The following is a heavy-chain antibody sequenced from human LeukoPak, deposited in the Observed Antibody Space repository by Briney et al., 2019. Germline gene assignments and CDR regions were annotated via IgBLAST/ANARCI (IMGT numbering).Heavy chain of an antibody. CDR1: GFTFSSYG. Sequence: GGSLRLSCAASGFTFSSYGMHWVRQAPGKGLEWVAFIRYDGSNKYYADSVKGRFTISRDNSKNTLYLQMNSLRAEDTAVYYCAKDKIVVVPAATVGVDYWGQGTLVTVSS. D-gene: IGHD2-2*01. V-gene: IGHV3-30*02. CDR2: IRYDGSNK. J-gene: IGHJ4*02. CDR3: AKDKIVVVPAATVGVDY.